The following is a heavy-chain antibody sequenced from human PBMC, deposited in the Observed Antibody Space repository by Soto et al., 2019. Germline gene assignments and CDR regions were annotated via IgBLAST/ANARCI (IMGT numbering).Heavy chain of an antibody. D-gene: IGHD3-9*01. V-gene: IGHV3-33*01. CDR3: ARGTYYDILTGYTPFDY. J-gene: IGHJ4*02. Sequence: GGSLRLSCAASGFTFSSYGMHWVRQAPGKGLEWVAVMWYDGSNEYYADSVKGRFTISRDNSKNTLYLQMNSLRAEDTAVYYCARGTYYDILTGYTPFDYWGQGTLVTVSS. CDR1: GFTFSSYG. CDR2: MWYDGSNE.